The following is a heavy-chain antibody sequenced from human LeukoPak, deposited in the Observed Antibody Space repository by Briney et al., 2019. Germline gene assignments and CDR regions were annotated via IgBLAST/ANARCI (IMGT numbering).Heavy chain of an antibody. V-gene: IGHV4-39*01. CDR1: GGSISSYY. Sequence: SETLSLTCTVSGGSISSYYWGWIRQPPGKGLEWIGSLYYSGSTYYNPSLKSRVTISVDTSKNQFALRLSSVTAADTAVYYCARHTYRFWFDPWGQGALVTVSS. D-gene: IGHD2-2*02. CDR3: ARHTYRFWFDP. J-gene: IGHJ5*02. CDR2: LYYSGST.